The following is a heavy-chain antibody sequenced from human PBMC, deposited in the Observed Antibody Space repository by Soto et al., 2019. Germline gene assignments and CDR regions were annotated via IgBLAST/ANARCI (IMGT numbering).Heavy chain of an antibody. CDR2: IGSKANTDAT. CDR3: SRHFGSPYGMDV. Sequence: VQLVESGGGLVQPGGSLKLSCAASGFTLSGSALFWVRQASGKGLEWVGRIGSKANTDATAYAASVKGRFTISRDDSKNTAYLQMNSLKTEDTAVYYCSRHFGSPYGMDVWGQGTTVTVSS. V-gene: IGHV3-73*02. D-gene: IGHD3-10*01. J-gene: IGHJ6*02. CDR1: GFTLSGSA.